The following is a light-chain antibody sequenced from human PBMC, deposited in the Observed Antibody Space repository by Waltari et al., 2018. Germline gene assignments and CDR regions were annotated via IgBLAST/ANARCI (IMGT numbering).Light chain of an antibody. Sequence: QSALTQPASVSGSPGQSITISCTGTSSDGGGYNYVSWYQQHPGKAPKLMIYDVSNRPSGVSYRFSGSKSGDTASLTISGLQAEDEADYYCNSYTSSSTWVFGGGTKLTVL. CDR2: DVS. CDR1: SSDGGGYNY. V-gene: IGLV2-14*03. CDR3: NSYTSSSTWV. J-gene: IGLJ3*02.